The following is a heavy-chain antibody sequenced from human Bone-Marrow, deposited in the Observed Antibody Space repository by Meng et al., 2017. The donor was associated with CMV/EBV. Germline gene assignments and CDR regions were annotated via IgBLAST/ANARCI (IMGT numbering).Heavy chain of an antibody. D-gene: IGHD2-2*01. J-gene: IGHJ5*02. CDR3: ARDRHPPHCGSTGCFRGENWFDP. V-gene: IGHV1-2*02. Sequence: YDMHWVRQAPGQGLVWMGWINPNTGGTKFEQKFQDRVTMTRDTSISTAFMELSGLRSDDTAIYYCARDRHPPHCGSTGCFRGENWFDPWGQGTLVTVSS. CDR2: INPNTGGT. CDR1: YD.